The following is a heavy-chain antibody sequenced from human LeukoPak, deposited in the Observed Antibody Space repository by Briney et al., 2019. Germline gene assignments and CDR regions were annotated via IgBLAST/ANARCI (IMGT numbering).Heavy chain of an antibody. Sequence: GESLKISCKGSGYSFTSYWIGWVRQMPGKGLEWMGIIYPGDSDIRYSPSFQGQVSISADESISTAYLQWSSLKASDTAMYYCARRGIAARDNWFDPWGQGTLVTVSS. V-gene: IGHV5-51*01. CDR2: IYPGDSDI. CDR1: GYSFTSYW. D-gene: IGHD6-6*01. CDR3: ARRGIAARDNWFDP. J-gene: IGHJ5*02.